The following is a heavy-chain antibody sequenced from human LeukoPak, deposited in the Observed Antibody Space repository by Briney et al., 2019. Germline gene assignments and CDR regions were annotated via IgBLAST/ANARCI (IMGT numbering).Heavy chain of an antibody. Sequence: PGGSLRLSCAASGFTVSNTYMSWVRQAPGKGLEWVSIIYSDGRTHYADFVKGRFTISRGNSKNTMYLQMNSLRAEDTAVYYCASGGGYSSAWHSSDYWGQGTLVTVSS. J-gene: IGHJ4*02. V-gene: IGHV3-53*01. D-gene: IGHD6-19*01. CDR2: IYSDGRT. CDR1: GFTVSNTY. CDR3: ASGGGYSSAWHSSDY.